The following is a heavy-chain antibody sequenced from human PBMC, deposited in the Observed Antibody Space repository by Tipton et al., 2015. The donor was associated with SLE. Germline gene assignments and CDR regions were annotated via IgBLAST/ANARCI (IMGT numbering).Heavy chain of an antibody. V-gene: IGHV4-34*01. CDR1: GGSLSGHC. CDR2: INHGGSA. J-gene: IGHJ4*02. CDR3: ARLKGDGQELDN. Sequence: TLPLTCAVYGGSLSGHCWAWIRQPPGKGPEWIGEINHGGSATYNPSLESRVAISLDTSKRQFSLRVRSVTAADTGVYYCARLKGDGQELDNWGPGTLVTVPS. D-gene: IGHD1-1*01.